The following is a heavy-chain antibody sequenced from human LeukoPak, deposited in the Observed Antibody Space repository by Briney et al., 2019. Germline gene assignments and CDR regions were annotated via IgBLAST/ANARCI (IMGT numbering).Heavy chain of an antibody. CDR2: ISSSSSTI. CDR3: ARNGYSYGYRLLRFDY. V-gene: IGHV3-48*01. J-gene: IGHJ4*02. D-gene: IGHD5-18*01. Sequence: GGSLRLSCAASGFTFSSYCMTWVRQAPGKGLEWVSYISSSSSTIYYADSVKGRFTISRDNAKNSLYLQLNSLRAEDTAVYYCARNGYSYGYRLLRFDYWGQGTLVTVSS. CDR1: GFTFSSYC.